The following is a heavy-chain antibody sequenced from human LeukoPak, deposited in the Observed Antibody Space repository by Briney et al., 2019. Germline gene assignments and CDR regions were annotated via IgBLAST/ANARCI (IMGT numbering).Heavy chain of an antibody. D-gene: IGHD3-16*01. Sequence: GESLKISCKGSGYRFTSYWIGWVRQMPGKGLEWMGIIYPSDSDTRYSPSFQGQVTISADRSTTTAYLQWGSLKASDTAIYYCARHSDCRTSKCSGGNFYYMDVWGKGTTVTVSS. CDR2: IYPSDSDT. CDR1: GYRFTSYW. V-gene: IGHV5-51*01. CDR3: ARHSDCRTSKCSGGNFYYMDV. J-gene: IGHJ6*03.